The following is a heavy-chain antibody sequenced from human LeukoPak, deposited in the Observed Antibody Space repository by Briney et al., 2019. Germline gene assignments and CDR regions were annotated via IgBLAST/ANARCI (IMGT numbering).Heavy chain of an antibody. CDR3: ARERNVDTAMAQFDP. Sequence: ASVKVSCKASGGTFSSYAISWVRQAPGQGLEWMGWINPNSGGTNYAQKFQGRVTMTRDTSISTAYMELSRLRSDDTAVYYCARERNVDTAMAQFDPWGQGTLVTVSS. V-gene: IGHV1-2*02. CDR2: INPNSGGT. D-gene: IGHD5-18*01. CDR1: GGTFSSYA. J-gene: IGHJ5*02.